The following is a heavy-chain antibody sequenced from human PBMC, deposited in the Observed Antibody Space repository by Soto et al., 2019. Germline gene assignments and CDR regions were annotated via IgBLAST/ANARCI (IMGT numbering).Heavy chain of an antibody. Sequence: SETLSLTCTVSGGSISSYYWSWSLQPPGKGLEWIGYIYYSGSTNYNPSLKSRVTISVDTSKNQFSLKLSSVTAADTAVYYCARDRGYYDGRGYDYYYYYGMDVWGQGTTVTVSS. J-gene: IGHJ6*02. CDR3: ARDRGYYDGRGYDYYYYYGMDV. CDR1: GGSISSYY. CDR2: IYYSGST. V-gene: IGHV4-59*01. D-gene: IGHD3-22*01.